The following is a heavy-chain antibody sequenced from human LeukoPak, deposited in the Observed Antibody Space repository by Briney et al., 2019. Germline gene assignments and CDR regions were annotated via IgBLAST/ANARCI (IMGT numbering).Heavy chain of an antibody. Sequence: SVKVSCKASGGTFSSYAIGWVRQAPGQGLEWMGGIIPIFGTANYAQNFQGRVTITADESTSTAYMELSSLRSEDTAVYYCAGGHDYDILTGAGLAPYWGQGTLVTVSS. J-gene: IGHJ4*01. CDR3: AGGHDYDILTGAGLAPY. CDR2: IIPIFGTA. CDR1: GGTFSSYA. V-gene: IGHV1-69*01. D-gene: IGHD3-9*01.